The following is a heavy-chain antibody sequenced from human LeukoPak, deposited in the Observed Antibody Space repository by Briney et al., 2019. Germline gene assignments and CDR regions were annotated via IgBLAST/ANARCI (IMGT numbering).Heavy chain of an antibody. D-gene: IGHD2-15*01. Sequence: GESLRISCKGSGYSINNYWIAWVRQMPGKGLEWMGIIYPADSDIRYSPSFQGQVTISADKSISTAYLQWNSLKASDTAMYYCARQEYCSGASCYTWFDPWGQGTLVTVSS. CDR2: IYPADSDI. CDR3: ARQEYCSGASCYTWFDP. CDR1: GYSINNYW. J-gene: IGHJ5*02. V-gene: IGHV5-51*01.